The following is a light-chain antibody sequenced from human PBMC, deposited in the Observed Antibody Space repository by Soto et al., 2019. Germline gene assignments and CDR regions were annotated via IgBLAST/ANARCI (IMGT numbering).Light chain of an antibody. CDR2: YDN. CDR3: AAWDDSLNGRV. CDR1: GSNIGSNT. Sequence: QSVLTQPPSASGTPGQRVTLTCSGGGSNIGSNTVNWYQQLPGTAPKLLIYYDNLRPSGVPDRISGSKSGTSASLAISGLQSDDEADYYCAAWDDSLNGRVFGTGTKLTVL. J-gene: IGLJ1*01. V-gene: IGLV1-44*01.